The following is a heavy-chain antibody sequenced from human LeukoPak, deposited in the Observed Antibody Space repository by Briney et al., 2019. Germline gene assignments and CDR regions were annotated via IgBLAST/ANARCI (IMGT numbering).Heavy chain of an antibody. Sequence: GGSLRLSCAASGFTFSSYAMSWVRQAPGKGLEWVSAISGSGGSTYYADSVKGRFTISRDNSKNTLYLQMNSLRAEDTAVYYCAKGVSYVVVVAATLYYFDYWGQGTLVTVSS. CDR1: GFTFSSYA. CDR2: ISGSGGST. D-gene: IGHD2-15*01. V-gene: IGHV3-23*01. CDR3: AKGVSYVVVVAATLYYFDY. J-gene: IGHJ4*02.